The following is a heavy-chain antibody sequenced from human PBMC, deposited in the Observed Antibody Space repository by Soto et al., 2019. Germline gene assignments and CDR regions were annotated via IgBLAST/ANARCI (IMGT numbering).Heavy chain of an antibody. CDR2: ISYDGSNK. CDR3: ARESPGKNYEELPPYPEAYYYYGMDV. D-gene: IGHD3-22*01. Sequence: PGGSLRLSCAASGFTFSSYGMHWVRQAPGKGLEWVAVISYDGSNKYYADSVKGRFTISRDNSKNTLYLQMNSLRAEDTAVYYCARESPGKNYEELPPYPEAYYYYGMDVWGQGTTVTVSS. V-gene: IGHV3-30*03. CDR1: GFTFSSYG. J-gene: IGHJ6*02.